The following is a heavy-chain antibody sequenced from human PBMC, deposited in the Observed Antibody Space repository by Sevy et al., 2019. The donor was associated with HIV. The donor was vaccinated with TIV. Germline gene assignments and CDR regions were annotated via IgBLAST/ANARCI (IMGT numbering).Heavy chain of an antibody. V-gene: IGHV4-4*02. CDR3: AGLQGXYSDSDAFSXYYFDX. CDR1: GGSISSDYW. Sequence: SETLSLTCGVSGGSISSDYWWSWVRQPPGKGLEWIGESYHSGSTNYNPSLKSRVSISVDKSKNHFSLKLTSVTAADTXMYFCAGLQGXYSDSDAFSXYYFDXXXQGTLVTVSS. J-gene: IGHJ4*02. D-gene: IGHD3-22*01. CDR2: SYHSGST.